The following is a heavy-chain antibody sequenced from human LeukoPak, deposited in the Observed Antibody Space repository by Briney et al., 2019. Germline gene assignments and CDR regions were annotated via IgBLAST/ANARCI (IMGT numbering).Heavy chain of an antibody. CDR2: IIPIFGTA. CDR1: GYSFTAYY. V-gene: IGHV1-69*13. Sequence: SVKVSCKASGYSFTAYYMHWVRQAPGQGLEWMGGIIPIFGTANYAQKFQGRVTITADESTSIAYMELSSLRSEDTAVYYCARGGRGSQGGNWFDPWGQGTLVTVSS. J-gene: IGHJ5*02. D-gene: IGHD1-26*01. CDR3: ARGGRGSQGGNWFDP.